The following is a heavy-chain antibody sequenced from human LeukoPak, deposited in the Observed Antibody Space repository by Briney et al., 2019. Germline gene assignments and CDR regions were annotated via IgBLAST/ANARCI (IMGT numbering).Heavy chain of an antibody. Sequence: EPSETLSLTCTVSGGSISSSSYYWGWIRQPPGKGLEWIGSIYYSGSTYYNPSLKSRVTIFLDTSKNQFSLKLSSVTAADTAVYYCARLEKVDTSIDYWGQGTLVTVSS. CDR3: ARLEKVDTSIDY. J-gene: IGHJ4*02. V-gene: IGHV4-39*01. CDR1: GGSISSSSYY. D-gene: IGHD5-18*01. CDR2: IYYSGST.